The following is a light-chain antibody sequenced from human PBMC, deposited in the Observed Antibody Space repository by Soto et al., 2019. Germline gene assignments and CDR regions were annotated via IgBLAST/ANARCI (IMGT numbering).Light chain of an antibody. Sequence: QSALTQPASLSGSPGQSITISCTGTSTDIGSYNYVSWYQQHPGKAPKLMIFDVSYRPSGISDRFSGSKSDNTASLTISGLQPEDEADYYCSSYGASSTLFGGGTKLTVL. J-gene: IGLJ2*01. V-gene: IGLV2-14*03. CDR1: STDIGSYNY. CDR3: SSYGASSTL. CDR2: DVS.